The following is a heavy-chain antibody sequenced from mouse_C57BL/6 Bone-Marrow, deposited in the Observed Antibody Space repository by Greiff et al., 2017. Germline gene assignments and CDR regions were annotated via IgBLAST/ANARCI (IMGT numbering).Heavy chain of an antibody. CDR3: ARFSESSGGPYYYARDY. CDR1: GYTFTSYW. V-gene: IGHV1-55*01. J-gene: IGHJ4*01. Sequence: QVQLQQPGAELVKPGASVKMSCKASGYTFTSYWITWVKQRPGQGLAWLGDIYPGSGSTNYNEKLKSTATLTVDTSSSPAYMQLSSLTSEDSAVYYCARFSESSGGPYYYARDYWGQGTSVTVSS. D-gene: IGHD3-1*01. CDR2: IYPGSGST.